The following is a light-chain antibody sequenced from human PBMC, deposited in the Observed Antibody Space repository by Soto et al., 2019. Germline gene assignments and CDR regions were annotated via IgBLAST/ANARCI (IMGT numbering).Light chain of an antibody. V-gene: IGKV2D-29*02. CDR3: MQSIQLPLT. CDR2: EVS. CDR1: QILLHSDRRTY. J-gene: IGKJ5*01. Sequence: DIVMTQTPLSLSVTPGQPASISCKSSQILLHSDRRTYLYWYLQKPGQSPQLLVYEVSNRLSGVXDXXSGSGSGTDFTLTIGRVEAEDVGIYYCMQSIQLPLTFGQGTRLEI.